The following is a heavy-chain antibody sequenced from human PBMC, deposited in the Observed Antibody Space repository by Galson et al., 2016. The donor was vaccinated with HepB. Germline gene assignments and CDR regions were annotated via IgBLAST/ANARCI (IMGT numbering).Heavy chain of an antibody. CDR2: IYSGGIT. J-gene: IGHJ4*02. Sequence: SLRLSCAASGFTVSSNYMSWVRQAPGKGLEWVSVIYSGGITYYADSVKGRFTVSRDASKNTVFLQMKSLRAEDTAVYYCARDLNDFVWGSSINWGQGTLVTVSS. CDR3: ARDLNDFVWGSSIN. V-gene: IGHV3-53*01. CDR1: GFTVSSNY. D-gene: IGHD3-16*01.